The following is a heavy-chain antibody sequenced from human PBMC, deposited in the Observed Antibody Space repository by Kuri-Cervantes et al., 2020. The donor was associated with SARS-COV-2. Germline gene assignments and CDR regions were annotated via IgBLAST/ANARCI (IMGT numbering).Heavy chain of an antibody. CDR2: IYYSGST. Sequence: SETLSLTCTVSGGSISSYYWSWIRQPPGKGLEWIGYIYYSGSTNYNPSLKSRVTISVDTSKNQFSLKLSSVTAADTAVYYCARVHDSSGYKPLDIWGQGTMVTVSS. D-gene: IGHD3-22*01. J-gene: IGHJ3*02. V-gene: IGHV4-59*12. CDR3: ARVHDSSGYKPLDI. CDR1: GGSISSYY.